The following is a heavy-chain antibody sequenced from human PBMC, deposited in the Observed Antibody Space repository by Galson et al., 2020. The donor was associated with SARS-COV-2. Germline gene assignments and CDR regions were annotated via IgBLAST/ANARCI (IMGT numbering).Heavy chain of an antibody. CDR1: GGTFSTYG. J-gene: IGHJ4*02. V-gene: IGHV1-69*01. CDR3: ARTSSYLDTSAYSSDY. CDR2: IIPVFGTT. Sequence: GASLKISCKASGGTFSTYGINWVRQAPGQGLEWMGGIIPVFGTTNYAQKFQGRVTLTADESTSTAYMQLSRLRSEDTAVYYCARTSSYLDTSAYSSDYWGQGTLVTVSS. D-gene: IGHD3-22*01.